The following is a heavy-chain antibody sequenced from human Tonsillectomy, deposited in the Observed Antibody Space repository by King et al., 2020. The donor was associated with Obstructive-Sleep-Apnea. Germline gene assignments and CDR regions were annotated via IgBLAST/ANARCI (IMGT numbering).Heavy chain of an antibody. CDR1: GGARSSYA. CDR2: IYTRGST. D-gene: IGHD3-10*01. Sequence: ERLCRTCRGAGGARSSYAGSWIRQTAGKGLEWIGRIYTRGSTNYNPSLKSRVTVSVDTSKNQFSLILISVTAADPAVYYCARESLWFGDLLDYFDYWGQGTLVTVSS. J-gene: IGHJ4*02. CDR3: ARESLWFGDLLDYFDY. V-gene: IGHV4-4*07.